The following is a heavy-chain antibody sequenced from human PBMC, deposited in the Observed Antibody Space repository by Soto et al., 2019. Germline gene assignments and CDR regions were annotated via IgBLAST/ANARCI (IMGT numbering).Heavy chain of an antibody. CDR1: GFAFSNYG. V-gene: IGHV3-33*01. Sequence: QVQLVESGGGVVQPGRSLRLSCAASGFAFSNYGIHWVRQAPGKGLEWVAVIWFDGRSEYYADSVKGRFTISRDNSKNTVNLQMNSLRAEDTAVYYCARDYGSGSFYDGRWFDYWGQGTLVTVSS. CDR2: IWFDGRSE. D-gene: IGHD3-10*01. CDR3: ARDYGSGSFYDGRWFDY. J-gene: IGHJ4*02.